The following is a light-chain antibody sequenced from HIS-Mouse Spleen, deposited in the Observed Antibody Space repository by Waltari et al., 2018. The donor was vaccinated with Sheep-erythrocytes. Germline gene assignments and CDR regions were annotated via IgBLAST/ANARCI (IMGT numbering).Light chain of an antibody. V-gene: IGKV1-39*01. Sequence: LSASVGDRVTITCRASQSISSYLNWYQQKPGKAPKLLIYAASSLQSGVPSRFSGSGSGTDFTLTISSLQPEDFATYYCQQSYSTPYTFGQGTKLEIK. CDR1: QSISSY. CDR3: QQSYSTPYT. J-gene: IGKJ2*01. CDR2: AAS.